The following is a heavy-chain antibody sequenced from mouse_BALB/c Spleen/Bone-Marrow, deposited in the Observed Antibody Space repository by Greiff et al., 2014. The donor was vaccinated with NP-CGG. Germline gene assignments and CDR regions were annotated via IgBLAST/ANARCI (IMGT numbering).Heavy chain of an antibody. Sequence: DVQLVESGPGLVKPSQSLSLTCSVTGYSITSGYYRNWIRQFPGNKLEWMGYISYDGSNNYNPSLKNRISITRDTSKNQFFLKLNSVTTEDTATYYCASYLYYAMDYWGQGTSVTVSS. V-gene: IGHV3-6*02. J-gene: IGHJ4*01. CDR3: ASYLYYAMDY. D-gene: IGHD5-1*01. CDR1: GYSITSGYY. CDR2: ISYDGSN.